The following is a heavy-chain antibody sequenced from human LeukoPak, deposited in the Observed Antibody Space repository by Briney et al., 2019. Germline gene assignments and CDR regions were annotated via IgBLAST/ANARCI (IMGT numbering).Heavy chain of an antibody. CDR2: IRSNGDTT. CDR1: GFTFSSYA. D-gene: IGHD1-1*01. CDR3: AKGQELDDGVFDS. Sequence: GGSLRLSCAASGFTFSSYAMHWVRQAPGKGLEWVSSIRSNGDTTYNADSVKGRFTISRDNSKNTLYLQMNSLRVEDTAIYYCAKGQELDDGVFDSWGQGTLVTVSS. V-gene: IGHV3-23*01. J-gene: IGHJ4*02.